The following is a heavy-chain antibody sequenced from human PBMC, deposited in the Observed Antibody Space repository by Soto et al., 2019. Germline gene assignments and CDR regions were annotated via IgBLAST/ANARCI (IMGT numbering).Heavy chain of an antibody. CDR2: IYYSGST. CDR3: ARSGGGSGWL. Sequence: SETLSLTCTVSGGSISSYYWSWIRQPPGKGLEWIGYIYYSGSTNYNPSLKSRVTISVDTSKNQFSLKMTSVTAEDTAVYYCARSGGGSGWLGGQGTLVTVSS. J-gene: IGHJ4*02. V-gene: IGHV4-59*01. D-gene: IGHD6-19*01. CDR1: GGSISSYY.